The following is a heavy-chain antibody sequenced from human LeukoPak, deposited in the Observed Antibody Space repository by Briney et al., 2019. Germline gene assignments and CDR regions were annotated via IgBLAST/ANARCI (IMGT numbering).Heavy chain of an antibody. V-gene: IGHV4-59*01. Sequence: SETLSLTCTVSGGSISSYYWSWIRRPPGKGLEWIGYIYYSGSTNYNPSLKSRVTISVDTSKNQFSLKLSSVTAADTAVYYCARGNYDSSGYPFDYWGQGTLVTVSS. J-gene: IGHJ4*02. D-gene: IGHD3-22*01. CDR2: IYYSGST. CDR3: ARGNYDSSGYPFDY. CDR1: GGSISSYY.